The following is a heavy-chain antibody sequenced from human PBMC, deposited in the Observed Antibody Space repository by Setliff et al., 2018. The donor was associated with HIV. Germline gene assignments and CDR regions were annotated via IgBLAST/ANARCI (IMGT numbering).Heavy chain of an antibody. V-gene: IGHV3-73*01. CDR2: IKTEAEGYAT. D-gene: IGHD3-22*01. CDR3: TRPQYIYDNSDSDN. Sequence: ETLSLTCFVSGASISSDTWSWIRQPPGKGLQWIGRIKTEAEGYATAYAASVKGRFTISRDDSKNTAYLQMNSLKTEDTAIYYCTRPQYIYDNSDSDNWGQGALVTVSS. J-gene: IGHJ4*02. CDR1: GASISSDT.